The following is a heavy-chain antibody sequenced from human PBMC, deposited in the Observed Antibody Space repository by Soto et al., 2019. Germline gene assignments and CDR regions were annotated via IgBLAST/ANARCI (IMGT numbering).Heavy chain of an antibody. CDR1: GGSVSNKTYY. Sequence: QVQLHESGPGLVKPSETLSLTCSVSGGSVSNKTYYWRWIRQPPGKRLEWIGYVYYSGTTNYNHSIKSRSTISVDLSKNQFSLSLRSVTTADTAMYYCARTTAVPNSLRSRYFFDYWGQGTLVTVSS. CDR3: ARTTAVPNSLRSRYFFDY. V-gene: IGHV4-61*01. J-gene: IGHJ4*02. CDR2: VYYSGTT. D-gene: IGHD4-17*01.